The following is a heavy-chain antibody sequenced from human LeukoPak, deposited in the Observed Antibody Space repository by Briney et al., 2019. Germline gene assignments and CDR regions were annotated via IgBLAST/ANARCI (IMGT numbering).Heavy chain of an antibody. J-gene: IGHJ4*02. Sequence: GGSLRLPCAASGFTFSSYWMSWVRQAPGKGLEWVANIKQDGSEKYYVDSVKGRFTISRDNAKNSLYLQMNSLRAEDTAVYYCARVAYDSSGYYFQYYFDYWGQGTLVTVSS. CDR3: ARVAYDSSGYYFQYYFDY. CDR2: IKQDGSEK. D-gene: IGHD3-22*01. CDR1: GFTFSSYW. V-gene: IGHV3-7*01.